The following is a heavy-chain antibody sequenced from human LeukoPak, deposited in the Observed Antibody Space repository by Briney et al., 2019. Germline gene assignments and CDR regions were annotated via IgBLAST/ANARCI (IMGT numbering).Heavy chain of an antibody. CDR3: ARGYCGGGRCYLYSWFDP. J-gene: IGHJ5*02. CDR2: INGDNGNI. CDR1: GYTFTSYA. Sequence: GASVKVSCKASGYTFTSYAIHWVRQAPGQRLEWMGWINGDNGNIKYSQKFQGRVTITRDTSASTTYMELSSLRSEDTAVYYCARGYCGGGRCYLYSWFDPWGQGTLVTVSS. V-gene: IGHV1-3*01. D-gene: IGHD2-15*01.